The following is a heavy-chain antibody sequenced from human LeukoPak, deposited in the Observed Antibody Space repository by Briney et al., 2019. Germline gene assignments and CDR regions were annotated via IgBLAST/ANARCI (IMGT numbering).Heavy chain of an antibody. Sequence: SETLSLTCTVSGYSISSGYYWGWIRQPPGKGLEWIGSIYHSGSTYYNPSLKSRVTISVDTSKNQFSLKLSSVTAADTAVYYCARRRNYYDSSGIFDPWGQGTLVTVSS. CDR1: GYSISSGYY. D-gene: IGHD3-22*01. J-gene: IGHJ5*02. CDR2: IYHSGST. CDR3: ARRRNYYDSSGIFDP. V-gene: IGHV4-38-2*02.